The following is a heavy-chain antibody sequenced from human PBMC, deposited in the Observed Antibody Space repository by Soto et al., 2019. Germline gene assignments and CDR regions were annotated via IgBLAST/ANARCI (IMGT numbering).Heavy chain of an antibody. D-gene: IGHD5-12*01. V-gene: IGHV2-5*02. CDR1: GFSLSTSGVG. J-gene: IGHJ5*01. CDR3: VYSGVGVSGYRYSCFHCWAQRALLTDS. CDR2: IYWDDDK. Sequence: ITLKESGPTLVKPTQTLTLTCTFSGFSLSTSGVGVGWIRQPPGAALQWFALIYWDDDKRYSPSLKTRLTITKDTSKNQVVATMTSKNPVDTATYYSVYSGVGVSGYRYSCFHCWAQRALLTDS.